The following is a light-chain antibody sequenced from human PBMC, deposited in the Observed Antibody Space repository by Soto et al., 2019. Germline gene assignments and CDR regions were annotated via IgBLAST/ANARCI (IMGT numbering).Light chain of an antibody. CDR2: DVS. CDR1: SSYVGNYNY. V-gene: IGLV2-14*01. J-gene: IGLJ1*01. Sequence: QSVLTRAASGSGCPGQSITSCCTGNSSYVGNYNYVSWYQQHPGKAPKLMIHDVSNRPSGVSNRLSGSKSGNTASLTISGLQAEYEADHYRPSYTRSTTYVFGTATSSPS. CDR3: PSYTRSTTYV.